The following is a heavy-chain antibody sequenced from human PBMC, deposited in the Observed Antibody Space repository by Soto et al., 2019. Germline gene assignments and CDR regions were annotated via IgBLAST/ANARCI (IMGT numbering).Heavy chain of an antibody. CDR3: ATLKIFALDYGMDV. V-gene: IGHV4-59*11. D-gene: IGHD3-3*01. CDR2: IYHSGST. Sequence: PSEALSLSCTVSGGSINSHYWSWIRQPPGKGLEWIGQIYHSGSTKYNPSLKSRVSISLDTSKNQFSLNLNSVTAADTAVYYCATLKIFALDYGMDVWGQGTTVTSP. CDR1: GGSINSHY. J-gene: IGHJ6*02.